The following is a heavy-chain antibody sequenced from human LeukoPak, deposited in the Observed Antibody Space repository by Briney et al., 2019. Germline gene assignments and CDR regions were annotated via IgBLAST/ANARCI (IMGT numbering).Heavy chain of an antibody. Sequence: ASVKVSCKASGYTFNKFGIGWVRQAPGQGLEWMGWISGHNGSPKYAQQFQDRVTMTTHTSTGTAYMELRSLRSADTAVYYCARGPIDHPVKWEGGPPGIASAGSFSATYFYYMDVWAKGTTVIVSS. CDR3: ARGPIDHPVKWEGGPPGIASAGSFSATYFYYMDV. D-gene: IGHD6-25*01. CDR1: GYTFNKFG. CDR2: ISGHNGSP. V-gene: IGHV1-18*01. J-gene: IGHJ6*03.